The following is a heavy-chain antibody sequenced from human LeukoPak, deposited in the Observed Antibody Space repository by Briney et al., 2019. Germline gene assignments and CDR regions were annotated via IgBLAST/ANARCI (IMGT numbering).Heavy chain of an antibody. CDR2: TYYRSKWYN. V-gene: IGHV6-1*01. CDR3: ARVRYSSGWYHYYYGMDV. CDR1: GDSVSSNSAA. Sequence: PSQTLSLTCAISGDSVSSNSAAWNWIRQSPSRGLEWLGRTYYRSKWYNDYAVSVKSRTTINPDTSKNQFSLQLNSVTPEDTAVYYCARVRYSSGWYHYYYGMDVWGQGTTVTVSS. D-gene: IGHD6-19*01. J-gene: IGHJ6*02.